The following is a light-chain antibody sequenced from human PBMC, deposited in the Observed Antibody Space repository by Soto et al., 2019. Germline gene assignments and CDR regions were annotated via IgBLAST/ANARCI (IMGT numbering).Light chain of an antibody. CDR3: CSYTSSSTPWV. CDR2: DVS. Sequence: QSVLTQPASVSGSPGQSITISCTGTSSDIGGYNYVSWYQQHPGEATKLMIYDVSDRPSGVSNRFSASTSGNTASLTISGLQPEDESDYFCCSYTSSSTPWVFGTGTKVTVL. CDR1: SSDIGGYNY. J-gene: IGLJ1*01. V-gene: IGLV2-14*03.